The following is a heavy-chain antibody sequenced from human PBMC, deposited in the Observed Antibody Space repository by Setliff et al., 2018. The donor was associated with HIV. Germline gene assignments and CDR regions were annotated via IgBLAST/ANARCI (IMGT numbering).Heavy chain of an antibody. Sequence: ASVKVSCKASGYIFTDYYMHWVRQAPGQELGWMGRINPNSGGTNYAQKFQGRVTMTRDTSTSTVYMDLSSLRSEDTAVYYCARGGHYSGTYLPRDYYMDVWGKGTTVTVSS. CDR1: GYIFTDYY. CDR3: ARGGHYSGTYLPRDYYMDV. CDR2: INPNSGGT. V-gene: IGHV1-2*06. J-gene: IGHJ6*03. D-gene: IGHD1-26*01.